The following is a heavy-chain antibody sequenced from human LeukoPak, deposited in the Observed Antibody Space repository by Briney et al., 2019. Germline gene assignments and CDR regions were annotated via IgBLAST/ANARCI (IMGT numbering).Heavy chain of an antibody. CDR1: GFTFSSYA. Sequence: PGRSLRLSCAASGFTFSSYAMHWVRQAPGKGLDWVAVISYDGSNKYYADSVKGRFTISRDNSKNTLYLQMNRLRAEDTAVYYCARAEMATIYFDYWGQGTLVTVSS. CDR2: ISYDGSNK. V-gene: IGHV3-30*04. CDR3: ARAEMATIYFDY. J-gene: IGHJ4*02. D-gene: IGHD5-24*01.